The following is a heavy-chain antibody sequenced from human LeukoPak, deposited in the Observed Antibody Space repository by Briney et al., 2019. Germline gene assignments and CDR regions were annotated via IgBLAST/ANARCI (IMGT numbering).Heavy chain of an antibody. CDR2: INPNSGGT. V-gene: IGHV1-2*02. J-gene: IGHJ4*02. CDR1: GYTFTGYN. Sequence: ASVKVSCKSSGYTFTGYNMQWLRQAPGQGLEWMGWINPNSGGTNYAQKFQGRVTMTRDASISTAYMELSRLRSDDTAVYYCARDGHFDYWGQGTLVTVSS. CDR3: ARDGHFDY.